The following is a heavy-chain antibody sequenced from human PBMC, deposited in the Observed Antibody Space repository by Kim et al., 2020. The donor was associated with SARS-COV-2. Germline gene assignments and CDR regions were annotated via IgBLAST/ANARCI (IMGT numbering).Heavy chain of an antibody. Sequence: GGSLRLSCAASGFTFDDYALHWVRQAPGKGLEWVSGITWNSGNKGYADSVKGRFTISRDNSKNSLYLQMNSLRAEDTAMYYCAKEKYSSSSVVSLDYWGQGTLVTVSS. CDR3: AKEKYSSSSVVSLDY. D-gene: IGHD6-6*01. CDR2: ITWNSGNK. V-gene: IGHV3-9*01. J-gene: IGHJ4*01. CDR1: GFTFDDYA.